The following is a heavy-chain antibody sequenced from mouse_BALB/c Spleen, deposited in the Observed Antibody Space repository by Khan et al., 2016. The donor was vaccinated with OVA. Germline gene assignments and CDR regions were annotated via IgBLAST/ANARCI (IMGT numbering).Heavy chain of an antibody. CDR1: GFTFNNYA. J-gene: IGHJ2*01. D-gene: IGHD2-3*01. Sequence: EVELVESGGGLVKPGGSLKLSCAASGFTFNNYAMSWVRQPPEKRLAWVATVSSGGSYTYYPASVKGRFTRSRYNAKNTLYLQMSSLRSEDTAMYYCARQGGIYDGPFDYWGQGTTLAVSS. CDR2: VSSGGSYT. V-gene: IGHV5-9-3*01. CDR3: ARQGGIYDGPFDY.